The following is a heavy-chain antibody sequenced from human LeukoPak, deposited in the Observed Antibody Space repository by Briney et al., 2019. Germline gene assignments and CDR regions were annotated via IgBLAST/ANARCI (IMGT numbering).Heavy chain of an antibody. Sequence: GGSLRLSCAAAGFIFSNYAMSWVRQAPRKGLEWVSGISGSDGGTNYADSVKGRFTISRDNAKNSLYLQMTSLRAEDTAVYYCARAQLPDDGMDVWGQGTTVTVSS. D-gene: IGHD5-24*01. CDR1: GFIFSNYA. J-gene: IGHJ6*02. CDR2: ISGSDGGT. CDR3: ARAQLPDDGMDV. V-gene: IGHV3-23*01.